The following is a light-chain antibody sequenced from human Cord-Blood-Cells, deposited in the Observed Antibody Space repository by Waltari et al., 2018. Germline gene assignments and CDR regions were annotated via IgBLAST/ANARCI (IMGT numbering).Light chain of an antibody. J-gene: IGLJ2*01. CDR2: YDS. CDR3: QVWDSSSDHVV. Sequence: SYVLTQPPSVSVAPGKTARITCGGNNIGSKSRHWYQHKPGQAPVLVIYYDSVRPSGIPERFSGSNSGNTATLTISRVEAGDEADYYCQVWDSSSDHVVFGGGTKLTVL. CDR1: NIGSKS. V-gene: IGLV3-21*04.